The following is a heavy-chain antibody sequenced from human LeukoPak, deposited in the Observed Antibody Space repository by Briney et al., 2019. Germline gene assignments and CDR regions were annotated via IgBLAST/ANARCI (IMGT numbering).Heavy chain of an antibody. Sequence: SETLSLTCAVYGGSFSGYYWSWIRQPPGKGLEWIGEINHSGSTNYNPSLKSRVTISVDTSKNQFSLKLSSVTAADTAVYYRARVRDGYFDYWGQGTLVTVSS. J-gene: IGHJ4*02. CDR1: GGSFSGYY. V-gene: IGHV4-34*01. CDR2: INHSGST. CDR3: ARVRDGYFDY. D-gene: IGHD5-24*01.